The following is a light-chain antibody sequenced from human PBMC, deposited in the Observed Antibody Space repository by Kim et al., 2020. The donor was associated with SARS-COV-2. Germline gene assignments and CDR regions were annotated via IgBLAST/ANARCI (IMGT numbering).Light chain of an antibody. CDR2: GAS. V-gene: IGKV3-15*01. CDR1: QSVSTN. Sequence: TPGERATLSCRASQSVSTNFAWYQQKPGQAPRLLISGASTRATGVPARFSGSGSGTEFTLTISSLQSEDSAVYYCQQYNTWPPLTFGGGTKVDIK. CDR3: QQYNTWPPLT. J-gene: IGKJ4*01.